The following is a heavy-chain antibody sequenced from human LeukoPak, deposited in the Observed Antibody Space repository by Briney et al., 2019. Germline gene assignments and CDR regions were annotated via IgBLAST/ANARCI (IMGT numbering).Heavy chain of an antibody. J-gene: IGHJ4*02. Sequence: ASVKVSCKASGYTFTGYYMHWVRQAPGQGLEWMGWINPNSGGTNYAQKFQGRVTMTRDTSISTAYLQWSSLKASDTAMYYCARLAAPYVGPPFFDYWGQGTLVTVSS. CDR3: ARLAAPYVGPPFFDY. CDR1: GYTFTGYY. D-gene: IGHD2-15*01. V-gene: IGHV1-2*02. CDR2: INPNSGGT.